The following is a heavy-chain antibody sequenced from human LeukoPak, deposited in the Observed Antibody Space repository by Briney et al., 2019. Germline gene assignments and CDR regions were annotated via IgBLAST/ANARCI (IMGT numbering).Heavy chain of an antibody. D-gene: IGHD6-6*01. V-gene: IGHV4-34*01. CDR1: GGSFSGYY. CDR2: INHSGST. CDR3: ARGQYSSSSGLDY. Sequence: SETLSLTCAVYGGSFSGYYWSWIRQPPGKGLEWVGEINHSGSTNYNPSLKSRVTISVDTSKNQFSLKLSSVTAADTAVYYCARGQYSSSSGLDYWGQGTLVTVSS. J-gene: IGHJ4*02.